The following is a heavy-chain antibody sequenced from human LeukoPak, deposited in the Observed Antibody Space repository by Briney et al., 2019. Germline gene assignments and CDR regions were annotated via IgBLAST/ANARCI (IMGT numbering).Heavy chain of an antibody. J-gene: IGHJ4*02. CDR1: GFTFSDYY. D-gene: IGHD5-18*01. CDR3: AREGPNSYDPRIEYYFDY. CDR2: ISSSSSYT. Sequence: GGSLRLSCAASGFTFSDYYRSWIRQAPGKGLEWVSYISSSSSYTNYADSVKGRFTISRDNAKNSLYLQMNSLRAEDTAVYYCAREGPNSYDPRIEYYFDYWGQGTLVTVSS. V-gene: IGHV3-11*06.